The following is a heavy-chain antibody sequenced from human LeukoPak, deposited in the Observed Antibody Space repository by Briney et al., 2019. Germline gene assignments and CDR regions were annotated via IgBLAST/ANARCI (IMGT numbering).Heavy chain of an antibody. J-gene: IGHJ4*02. V-gene: IGHV3-30-3*01. CDR1: GFTFSSYA. CDR2: ISSDGSTK. Sequence: GGSLRLSCVASGFTFSSYAMHWVRQAPGKGLEWVAVISSDGSTKYYADSVKGRFTISRDNSENTLFVQMNSLRAGDTALYYCARQCYYDTSVYYLRPFDSWGQGTLVTVSS. D-gene: IGHD3-22*01. CDR3: ARQCYYDTSVYYLRPFDS.